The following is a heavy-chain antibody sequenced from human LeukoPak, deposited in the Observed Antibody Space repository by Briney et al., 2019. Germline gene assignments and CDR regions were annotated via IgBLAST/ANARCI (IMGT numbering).Heavy chain of an antibody. J-gene: IGHJ3*02. CDR3: ATSSTSLGAFDI. CDR1: GGSISSYY. CDR2: IYYSGST. Sequence: SETLSLTCTVSGGSISSYYWSWIRQPPGKGLEWIGYIYYSGSTNYNPSLKSRVTISVDTSKNQFSLKLSSVTAADTAVYYCATSSTSLGAFDIWGQGTMVTVSS. V-gene: IGHV4-59*01. D-gene: IGHD2-2*01.